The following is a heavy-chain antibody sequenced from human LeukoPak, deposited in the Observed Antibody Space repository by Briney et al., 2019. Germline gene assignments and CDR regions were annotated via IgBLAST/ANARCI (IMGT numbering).Heavy chain of an antibody. CDR2: IRYDGSNK. D-gene: IGHD6-19*01. V-gene: IGHV3-30*02. CDR3: AKGGSSAWYYFDY. J-gene: IGHJ4*02. CDR1: GFTFSNYD. Sequence: GGSLGLSCAASGFTFSNYDMHWVRQAPGKGQEWVAFIRYDGSNKYYADSVKGRFPISRDNSKNTLYLQMNSLRAEDTAVYYCAKGGSSAWYYFDYWGQGTLVTVSS.